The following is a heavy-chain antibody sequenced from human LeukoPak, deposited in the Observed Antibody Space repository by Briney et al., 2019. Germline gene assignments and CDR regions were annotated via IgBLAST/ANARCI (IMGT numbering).Heavy chain of an antibody. D-gene: IGHD1-1*01. CDR1: GDSVSSNSAA. J-gene: IGHJ4*02. V-gene: IGHV6-1*01. CDR2: TYYRSKWSN. Sequence: SQTLSLTCAISGDSVSSNSAAWSWIRQSPSRGLEWLGRTYYRSKWSNDYALSVKSRITITPDTSKNQFSLQLNSMTPEDTAVYYCAREGSEGYLFDYWGQGTLVTVSS. CDR3: AREGSEGYLFDY.